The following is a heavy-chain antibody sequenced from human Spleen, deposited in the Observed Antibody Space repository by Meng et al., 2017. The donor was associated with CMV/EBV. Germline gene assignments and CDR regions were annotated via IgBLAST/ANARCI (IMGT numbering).Heavy chain of an antibody. J-gene: IGHJ4*02. CDR1: GYTFKNYG. CDR2: ISGYKHNT. CDR3: ARDLTEYQPYFDY. D-gene: IGHD2-2*01. Sequence: ASVKVSCKSFGYTFKNYGISWVRQAPGQGLEWLGWISGYKHNTNYAQKFQGRITMTTDTSTNTAYMELRSLTSDDTAVYYCARDLTEYQPYFDYWGQGTLVTVSS. V-gene: IGHV1-18*01.